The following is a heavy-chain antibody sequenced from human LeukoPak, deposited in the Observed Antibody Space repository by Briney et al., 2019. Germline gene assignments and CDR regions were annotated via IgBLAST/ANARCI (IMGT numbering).Heavy chain of an antibody. V-gene: IGHV3-21*01. Sequence: PGGSLRLSCAASGFTFNRYNMNWVRRAPGKGLEWVSSISSSSSYIYYADSVKGRFTISRDNAKNSLYLQMNSLRAEDTAVYYCAREPYYYDSSGYFKFDYYYMDVWGKGTTVTISS. CDR3: AREPYYYDSSGYFKFDYYYMDV. J-gene: IGHJ6*03. CDR1: GFTFNRYN. D-gene: IGHD3-22*01. CDR2: ISSSSSYI.